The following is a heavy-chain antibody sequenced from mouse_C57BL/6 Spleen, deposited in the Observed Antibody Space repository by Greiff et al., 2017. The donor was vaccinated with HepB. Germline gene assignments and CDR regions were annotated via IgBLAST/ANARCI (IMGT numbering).Heavy chain of an antibody. CDR3: TRGGYYGSSAWFAY. Sequence: EVKLVESGEGLVKPGGSLKLSCAASGFTFSSYAMSWVRQTPEKRLERVAYISSGGDYIYYADTVKGRFTISRDNARNTLYLQMSSLKSEDTAMYYCTRGGYYGSSAWFAYWGQGTLVTVSA. J-gene: IGHJ3*01. V-gene: IGHV5-9-1*02. D-gene: IGHD1-1*01. CDR2: ISSGGDYI. CDR1: GFTFSSYA.